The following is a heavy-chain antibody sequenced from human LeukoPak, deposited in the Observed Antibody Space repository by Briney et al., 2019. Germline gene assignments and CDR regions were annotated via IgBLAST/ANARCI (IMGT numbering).Heavy chain of an antibody. CDR2: IKSKTDGGTT. V-gene: IGHV3-15*01. CDR1: GFTFSNAW. J-gene: IGHJ4*02. D-gene: IGHD3-22*01. CDR3: TTTYDSSGYYDY. Sequence: PGGSLRLSCAASGFTFSNAWMSWVRQAPGKGLEWVGRIKSKTDGGTTDYAAPVKGRFTISSDDSKNTLYLQMNSLKTEDTAVYYCTTTYDSSGYYDYWGQGTLVTVSS.